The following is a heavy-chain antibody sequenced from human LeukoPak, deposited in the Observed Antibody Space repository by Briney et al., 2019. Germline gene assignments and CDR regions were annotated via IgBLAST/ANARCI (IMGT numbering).Heavy chain of an antibody. CDR3: ARDCSGGSCYGAFDI. CDR1: GGSISSGDYY. Sequence: SETLSLTCTVSGGSISSGDYYWSWIRQPPGKGLEWIGYIYYSGSTYYNPSLKSRITISVDTSENRFSLKLSSVTAADTAVYYCARDCSGGSCYGAFDIWGQGTMVTVSS. CDR2: IYYSGST. V-gene: IGHV4-30-4*01. D-gene: IGHD2-15*01. J-gene: IGHJ3*02.